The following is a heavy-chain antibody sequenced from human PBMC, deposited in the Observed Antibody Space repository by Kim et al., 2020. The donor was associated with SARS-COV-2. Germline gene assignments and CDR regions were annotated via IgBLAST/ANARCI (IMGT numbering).Heavy chain of an antibody. Sequence: GGSLRLSCAASGFTFSSYGMHWVRQAPGKGLEWVAVISYDGSNKYYADSVKGRFTISRDNSKNTLYLQMNSLRAKDTAVYYCAMGQRFSSSSDLGFDYWG. D-gene: IGHD6-6*01. V-gene: IGHV3-30*03. CDR3: AMGQRFSSSSDLGFDY. CDR1: GFTFSSYG. J-gene: IGHJ4*01. CDR2: ISYDGSNK.